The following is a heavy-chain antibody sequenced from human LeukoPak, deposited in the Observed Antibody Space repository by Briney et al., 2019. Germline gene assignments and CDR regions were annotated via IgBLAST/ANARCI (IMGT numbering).Heavy chain of an antibody. V-gene: IGHV3-33*08. CDR2: IWYDGSNK. CDR3: ARDGDTGYYFDY. CDR1: GLTFSTYG. Sequence: PGGSLRLSCAASGLTFSTYGMSWVRQAPGKGLEWVAVIWYDGSNKYYADSVKGRFTISRDNSKNTLYLQMNSLRAEDTAVYYCARDGDTGYYFDYWGQGTLVTVSS. J-gene: IGHJ4*02. D-gene: IGHD2-21*01.